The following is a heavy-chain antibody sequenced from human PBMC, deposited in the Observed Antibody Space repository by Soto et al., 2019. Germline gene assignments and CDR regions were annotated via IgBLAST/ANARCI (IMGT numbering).Heavy chain of an antibody. V-gene: IGHV1-18*01. Sequence: GASVKPCSEACGYTFTSYGISCVRQDTGQGLEWMGRISAYNGNTNYAQKLQGRVTMTTDTSTSTAYMELRSLRSDDTAVYYCARSDSSSWLTIYYYYYYMDVWGKGTTVTVSS. CDR2: ISAYNGNT. D-gene: IGHD6-13*01. J-gene: IGHJ6*03. CDR3: ARSDSSSWLTIYYYYYYMDV. CDR1: GYTFTSYG.